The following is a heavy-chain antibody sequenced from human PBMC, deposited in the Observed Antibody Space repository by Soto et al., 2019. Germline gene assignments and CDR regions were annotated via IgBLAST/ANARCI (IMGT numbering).Heavy chain of an antibody. V-gene: IGHV3-15*01. CDR3: PTQYYYDSSGSLLN. D-gene: IGHD3-22*01. CDR1: GFTISNAW. J-gene: IGHJ4*02. CDR2: IKSKADGGAT. Sequence: EVQVVESGGGLVKPGGSLRLSCAASGFTISNAWMTWVRQAPGKGLEWVGRIKSKADGGATDYAAPVKDRFTISGDDSKNTLYLQMNSLKTEDTAVYYCPTQYYYDSSGSLLNWGQGTLVTVSS.